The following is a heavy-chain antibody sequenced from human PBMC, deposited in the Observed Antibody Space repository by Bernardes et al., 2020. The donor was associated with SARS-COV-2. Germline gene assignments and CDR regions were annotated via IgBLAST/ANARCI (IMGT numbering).Heavy chain of an antibody. D-gene: IGHD2-2*01. CDR1: GFTFSSYW. CDR2: INPAGSAT. J-gene: IGHJ4*02. V-gene: IGHV3-74*01. CDR3: VRANIVLEPAAHGRYGYYYDY. Sequence: RGSLRLSCAASGFTFSSYWMHWVRQAPGKGLVWVSRINPAGSATSYPDSVRGRFTISRDNAKNTLYLQMNSLRAEDTALYYCVRANIVLEPAAHGRYGYYYDYWGQGTLVTVSS.